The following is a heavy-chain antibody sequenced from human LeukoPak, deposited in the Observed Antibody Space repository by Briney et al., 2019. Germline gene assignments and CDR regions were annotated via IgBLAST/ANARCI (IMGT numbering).Heavy chain of an antibody. J-gene: IGHJ4*02. CDR3: ARPFEPPYCSSTSCYSEGYRGDY. CDR1: GGSISSSSYY. D-gene: IGHD2-2*01. V-gene: IGHV4-39*01. Sequence: SETLSLTCTVSGGSISSSSYYWGWIRQPPGKGLEWIGSIYYSGSTYYNPSLKSRVTISVDTSRNQFSLKLSSVTAADTAVYYCARPFEPPYCSSTSCYSEGYRGDYWGQGTLVTVSS. CDR2: IYYSGST.